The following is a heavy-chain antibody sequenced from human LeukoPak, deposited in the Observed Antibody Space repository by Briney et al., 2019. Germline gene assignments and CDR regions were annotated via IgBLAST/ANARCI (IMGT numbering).Heavy chain of an antibody. V-gene: IGHV1-8*03. CDR2: INPNSGNT. CDR3: ARVMTGFGIIYYMDV. J-gene: IGHJ6*03. Sequence: ASVKVSCKASGYTFTGYFIHWVRQAPGQGLEWVGWINPNSGNTGYAQKFQGRVTITRNTSISTAYMELSSLRSEDTAVYYCARVMTGFGIIYYMDVWGKGTTVTVSS. D-gene: IGHD3-16*01. CDR1: GYTFTGYF.